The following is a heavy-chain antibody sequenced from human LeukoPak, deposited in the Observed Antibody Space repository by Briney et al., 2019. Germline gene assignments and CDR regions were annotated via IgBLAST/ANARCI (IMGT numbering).Heavy chain of an antibody. J-gene: IGHJ6*02. D-gene: IGHD7-27*01. V-gene: IGHV3-30*18. CDR2: ISYDGSNK. CDR1: GFTFSSYG. CDR3: AKDPGRGMDV. Sequence: PGGSLRLSCAASGFTFSSYGIHWVRQAPDKGLEWVAFISYDGSNKYYADSVKGRFTISRDNSKNTLYLQMNSLRLEDTAVCYCAKDPGRGMDVWGQGTTVTVSS.